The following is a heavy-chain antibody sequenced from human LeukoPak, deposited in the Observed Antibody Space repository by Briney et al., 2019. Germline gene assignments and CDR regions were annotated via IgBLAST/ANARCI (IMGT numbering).Heavy chain of an antibody. CDR1: GGSFSGYY. CDR2: INHSGFT. Sequence: SETLSLTCAIYGGSFSGYYWSWIRQPPGKGLEWIGEINHSGFTNYNPSLKSRVTISEDTSKNQFSLKLSSVTAADTAVYHCARGPPRDYDSSGFYYNYWGQGTLVTVSS. CDR3: ARGPPRDYDSSGFYYNY. V-gene: IGHV4-34*01. D-gene: IGHD3-22*01. J-gene: IGHJ4*02.